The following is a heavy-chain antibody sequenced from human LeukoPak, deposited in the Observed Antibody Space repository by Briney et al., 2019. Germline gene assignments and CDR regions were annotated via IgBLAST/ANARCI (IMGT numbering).Heavy chain of an antibody. CDR2: ISYDGNVK. V-gene: IGHV3-30-3*01. D-gene: IGHD3-22*01. CDR1: GFSFSHYA. CDR3: ARDRKSSGKDY. Sequence: GGSLRLSCAASGFSFSHYALHWVRQAPGKGLEWLAFISYDGNVKYYADSVKGRFTVSRDDSKITLYLQMNSLRTEDTALYYCARDRKSSGKDYWGRGTLVTVSS. J-gene: IGHJ4*02.